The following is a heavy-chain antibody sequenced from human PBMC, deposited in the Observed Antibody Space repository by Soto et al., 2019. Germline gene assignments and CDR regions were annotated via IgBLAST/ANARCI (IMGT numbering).Heavy chain of an antibody. D-gene: IGHD3-16*01. CDR3: ARDQMGEPSGDWFDP. Sequence: QVQLQESGPGLVKHSETLSLTCTVSGCSISSYYWSWIRQPPGKGLEWIGYVYYRGRTNYNPSLKSRVTISVDTSKNQFSLMLSSVTAAETAVYYCARDQMGEPSGDWFDPWGQGTLVTVSS. J-gene: IGHJ5*02. CDR1: GCSISSYY. CDR2: VYYRGRT. V-gene: IGHV4-59*01.